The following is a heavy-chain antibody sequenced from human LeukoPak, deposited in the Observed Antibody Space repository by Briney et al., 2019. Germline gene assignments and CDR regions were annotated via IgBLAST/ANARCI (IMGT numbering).Heavy chain of an antibody. Sequence: DSVKGRFTISRDNARNSLYLLMNSLRVEDTAVYYYARDSSGSYSRFDYWGQGTLVTVSS. J-gene: IGHJ4*02. V-gene: IGHV3-21*01. D-gene: IGHD1-26*01. CDR3: ARDSSGSYSRFDY.